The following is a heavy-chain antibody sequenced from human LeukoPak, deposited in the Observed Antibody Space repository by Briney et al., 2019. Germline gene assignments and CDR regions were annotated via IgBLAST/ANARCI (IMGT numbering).Heavy chain of an antibody. D-gene: IGHD6-13*01. Sequence: GGSLSLSCAASGFTFSSYSMNWVRQAPGKGLEWVSSISSSSSYIYYADSVKGRFTISRDNAKNSLYLQMNSLRAEDTAVYYCARRIAAAGSRPFDYWGQGTLVTVSS. CDR1: GFTFSSYS. V-gene: IGHV3-21*01. CDR3: ARRIAAAGSRPFDY. CDR2: ISSSSSYI. J-gene: IGHJ4*02.